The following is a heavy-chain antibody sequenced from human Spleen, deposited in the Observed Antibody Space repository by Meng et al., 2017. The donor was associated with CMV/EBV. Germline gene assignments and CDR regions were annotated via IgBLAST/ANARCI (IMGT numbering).Heavy chain of an antibody. CDR3: ARGNYRGFDY. D-gene: IGHD1-7*01. J-gene: IGHJ4*02. CDR1: GFTFSGHW. V-gene: IGHV3-30*03. Sequence: GESLKISCAASGFTFSGHWMSWVRQAPGKGLEWVAVMAYDGTNKYYADSVKGRFTISRDNSKNTLYLQVNSLRAEDTAVYHCARGNYRGFDYWGQGTLVTVSS. CDR2: MAYDGTNK.